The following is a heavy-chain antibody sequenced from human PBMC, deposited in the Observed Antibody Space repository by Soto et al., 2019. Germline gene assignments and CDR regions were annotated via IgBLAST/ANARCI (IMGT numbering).Heavy chain of an antibody. CDR1: GFAFSSHA. D-gene: IGHD3-22*01. V-gene: IGHV3-23*01. Sequence: GGSLRLSCAASGFAFSSHAMSWVRQAPGKGLEWVSSITAGGYSTYYADSVKGRFTISRDNSKNTLYLQMNSLRAEDTAVYYCAKGVYYDGSGPLDYWGQGTLVTVSS. CDR3: AKGVYYDGSGPLDY. J-gene: IGHJ4*02. CDR2: ITAGGYST.